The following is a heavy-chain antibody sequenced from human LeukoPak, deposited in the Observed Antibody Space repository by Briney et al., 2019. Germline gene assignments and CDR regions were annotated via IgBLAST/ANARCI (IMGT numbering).Heavy chain of an antibody. V-gene: IGHV1-69*05. D-gene: IGHD1-26*01. CDR1: GGTFSSYA. CDR3: ARGVGAHYYFDC. Sequence: SVKVSCKASGGTFSSYAISWVRQAPGQGLEWMGGIIPIFGTANYAQKFQGRVTITTDESTSTAYMELSSLRSEDTAVYYCARGVGAHYYFDCWGQGTLVTVSS. J-gene: IGHJ4*02. CDR2: IIPIFGTA.